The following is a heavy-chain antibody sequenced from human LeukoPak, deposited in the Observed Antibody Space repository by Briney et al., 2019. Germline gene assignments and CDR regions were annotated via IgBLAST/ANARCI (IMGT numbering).Heavy chain of an antibody. Sequence: GESLKISCKGSGYSFSDYWIGWVRQMPGKGLDWMGIIYPGDSDTRYSPSFQGQVTISADKSISTAYLQWSSLKASDNAMYYCARGVMVRGVIITFDYWGQGTLVTVSS. CDR2: IYPGDSDT. J-gene: IGHJ4*02. CDR3: ARGVMVRGVIITFDY. CDR1: GYSFSDYW. V-gene: IGHV5-51*01. D-gene: IGHD3-10*01.